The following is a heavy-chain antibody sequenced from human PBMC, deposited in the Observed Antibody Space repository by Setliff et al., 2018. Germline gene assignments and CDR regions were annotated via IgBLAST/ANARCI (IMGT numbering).Heavy chain of an antibody. J-gene: IGHJ4*02. V-gene: IGHV4-39*01. CDR3: ARHLLVQGTYHFDY. D-gene: IGHD3-10*01. CDR1: GGSINSMSYY. Sequence: LSLTCTVSGGSINSMSYYWGWIRQPPGKGLEWIGSMYYSGSTYYNPSLKGRVTLSVDTTKNQFSLKLTSMTAADTAVYFCARHLLVQGTYHFDYWGQGSPVTVSS. CDR2: MYYSGST.